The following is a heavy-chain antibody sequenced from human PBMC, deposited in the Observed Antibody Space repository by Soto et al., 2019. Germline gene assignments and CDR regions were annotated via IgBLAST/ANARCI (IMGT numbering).Heavy chain of an antibody. CDR2: IYYSGST. CDR1: GVSISSGDYY. Sequence: SETLSLTCTVSGVSISSGDYYWSWIRQPPGKGLEWIGYIYYSGSTYYNPSLKSRVTISVDTSKNQFSLKLSSVTAADTAVYYCASLPLAPNRAAFDYWGQGTLVTVSS. V-gene: IGHV4-30-4*01. J-gene: IGHJ4*02. D-gene: IGHD6-25*01. CDR3: ASLPLAPNRAAFDY.